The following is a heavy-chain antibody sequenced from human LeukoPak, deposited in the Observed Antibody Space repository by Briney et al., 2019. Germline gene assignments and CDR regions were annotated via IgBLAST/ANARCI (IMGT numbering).Heavy chain of an antibody. V-gene: IGHV3-43*02. J-gene: IGHJ4*02. CDR2: ISGDGGST. CDR3: AKDIGERGYSVH. D-gene: IGHD5/OR15-5a*01. CDR1: AFTFIDHG. Sequence: PGGSLRLSCAASAFTFIDHGMHWVRQAPGKGLEWVSLISGDGGSTYYADSVKGRFTISRDNSKNSLYLQMNSLRTEDTAFYYCAKDIGERGYSVHWGQGTLVTVSS.